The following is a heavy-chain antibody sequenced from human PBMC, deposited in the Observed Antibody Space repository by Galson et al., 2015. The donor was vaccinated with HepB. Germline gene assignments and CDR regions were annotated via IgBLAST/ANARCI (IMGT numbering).Heavy chain of an antibody. J-gene: IGHJ4*02. CDR1: GGTFSSYT. D-gene: IGHD6-13*01. V-gene: IGHV1-69*02. CDR2: IIPILGIA. CDR3: ASSYSSVDY. Sequence: QSGAEVKKPGESLKISCKASGGTFSSYTISWVRQAPGQGLEWMGRIIPILGIANYAQKFQGRVTITADKSTSTAYMELSSLRSEDTAVYYCASSYSSVDYWGQGTLVTVSS.